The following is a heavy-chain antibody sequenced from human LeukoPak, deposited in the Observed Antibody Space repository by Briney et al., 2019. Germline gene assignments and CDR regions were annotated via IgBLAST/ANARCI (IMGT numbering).Heavy chain of an antibody. CDR1: GYTFTNYG. D-gene: IGHD6-13*01. J-gene: IGHJ4*02. V-gene: IGHV1-18*01. Sequence: GASVKVSCKASGYTFTNYGISWARQAPGQGLEWMGWISAYNGNTNYAQKLQGRVTVTTDTSTSTAYMELRSLRSDDTDVYYCARDLGSGIAEPFDHWGQGTLVTVSS. CDR3: ARDLGSGIAEPFDH. CDR2: ISAYNGNT.